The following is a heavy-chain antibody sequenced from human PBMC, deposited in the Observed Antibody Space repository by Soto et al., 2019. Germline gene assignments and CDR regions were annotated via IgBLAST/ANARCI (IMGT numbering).Heavy chain of an antibody. CDR1: GYSFTSYW. CDR3: ARLTSDYDILTGRRGPFDY. J-gene: IGHJ4*02. V-gene: IGHV5-51*01. D-gene: IGHD3-9*01. CDR2: IYPGDSDT. Sequence: GESLKISCKGSGYSFTSYWIGWVRQMPGKGLEWMGIIYPGDSDTRYSPSFQGQVTISADKSISTAYLQWSSLKASDTAMYYCARLTSDYDILTGRRGPFDYWGQGTLVTVSS.